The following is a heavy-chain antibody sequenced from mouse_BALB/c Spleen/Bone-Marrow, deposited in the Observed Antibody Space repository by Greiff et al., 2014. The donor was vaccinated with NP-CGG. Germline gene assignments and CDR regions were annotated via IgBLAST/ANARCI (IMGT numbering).Heavy chain of an antibody. J-gene: IGHJ2*01. CDR3: ARDYSGYFDF. CDR2: IRNKANGYTT. CDR1: GFTFTDYF. V-gene: IGHV7-3*02. Sequence: EVQLQESGGGLAQPGGSLRLSCTTSGFTFTDYFMTWVRQPPGKALEWLGLIRNKANGYTTEYNPSVKGRFTISRDTSQGILYLQMNTLRAEDSAIYFCARDYSGYFDFWGQGTTLTVSS. D-gene: IGHD5-1*01.